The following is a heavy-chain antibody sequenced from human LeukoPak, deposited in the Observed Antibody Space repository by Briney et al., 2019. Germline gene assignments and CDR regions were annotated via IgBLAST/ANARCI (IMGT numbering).Heavy chain of an antibody. D-gene: IGHD3-10*01. V-gene: IGHV3-30*18. J-gene: IGHJ4*02. Sequence: PGGSLRLSCAASGFTFSSYGMLWVRQAPGKGLEWVAVISYDGSSKYYADSVKGRFTISRDNSKNTLYLQMNSLRAEDTAVYYCAKDFRSYYSPIDYWGQGTLVTVSS. CDR2: ISYDGSSK. CDR1: GFTFSSYG. CDR3: AKDFRSYYSPIDY.